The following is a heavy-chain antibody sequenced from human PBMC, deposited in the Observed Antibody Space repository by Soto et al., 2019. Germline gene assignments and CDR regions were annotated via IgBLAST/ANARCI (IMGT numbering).Heavy chain of an antibody. D-gene: IGHD3-22*01. J-gene: IGHJ4*02. V-gene: IGHV4-61*01. Sequence: SETLSLTCTVSGGSVSSGSYYWSWIRQPPGKGLEWIGYIYYSGSTNYNPSLKSRVTISVDTSKNQFSLKLSSVTAADTAVYYCARLDYYDSSGAYPRFDYWGQGTLVTVSS. CDR2: IYYSGST. CDR3: ARLDYYDSSGAYPRFDY. CDR1: GGSVSSGSYY.